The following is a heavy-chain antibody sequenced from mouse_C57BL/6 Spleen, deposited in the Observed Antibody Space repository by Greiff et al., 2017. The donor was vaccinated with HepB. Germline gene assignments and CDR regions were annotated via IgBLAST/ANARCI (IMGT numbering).Heavy chain of an antibody. CDR2: INYDGSST. D-gene: IGHD1-1*01. CDR3: ARVHYYGSFMDY. J-gene: IGHJ4*01. Sequence: EVQLQESEGGLVQPGSSMKLSCTASGFTFSDYYMAWVRQVPEKGLEWVANINYDGSSTYYLDSLKSRFIISRDNAKNILYLQMSSLKSEDTATYYCARVHYYGSFMDYWGQGTSVTVSS. CDR1: GFTFSDYY. V-gene: IGHV5-16*01.